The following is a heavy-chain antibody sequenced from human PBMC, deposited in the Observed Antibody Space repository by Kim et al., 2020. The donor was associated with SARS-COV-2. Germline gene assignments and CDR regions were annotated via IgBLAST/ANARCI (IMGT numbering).Heavy chain of an antibody. J-gene: IGHJ4*02. Sequence: SETLSLTCTVSGGSISSYYWSWIRQPPGKGLEWIGYIYYSGSTNYNPSLKSRVTISVDTSKNQFSLKLSSVTAADTAVYYCARHGVGATSDFDYWGQGTLVTVSS. CDR2: IYYSGST. CDR1: GGSISSYY. CDR3: ARHGVGATSDFDY. V-gene: IGHV4-59*08. D-gene: IGHD1-26*01.